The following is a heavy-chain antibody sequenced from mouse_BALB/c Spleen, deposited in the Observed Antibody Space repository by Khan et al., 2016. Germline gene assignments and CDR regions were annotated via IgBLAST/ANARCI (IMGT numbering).Heavy chain of an antibody. V-gene: IGHV6-6*01. CDR3: YSDSFAS. J-gene: IGHJ2*01. D-gene: IGHD1-1*01. Sequence: EVKLEEPGGGLVQRGGSMKRSSAASGFTLSDAWMEWVRESPGKGLEWVAEIRRKANNHATYYAESVKGRFIISRDDSKSSVYLQMHSLKAQDSRIHQSYSDSFASWGPGTTLPVS. CDR1: GFTLSDAW. CDR2: IRRKANNHAT.